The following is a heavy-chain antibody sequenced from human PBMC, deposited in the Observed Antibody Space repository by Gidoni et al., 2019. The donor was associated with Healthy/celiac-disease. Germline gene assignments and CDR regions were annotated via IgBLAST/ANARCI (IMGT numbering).Heavy chain of an antibody. CDR1: GFTSSSYS. D-gene: IGHD3-22*01. J-gene: IGHJ4*02. V-gene: IGHV3-21*01. Sequence: EVQLVESGGGLVKPGGSLRLSCAASGFTSSSYSMNWVRQAPGKGLEWVSSISSSSSYIYYADSVKGRFTISRDNAKNSLYLQMNSLRAEDTAVYYCARAYYYDSSGYYPPAGWGQGTLVTVSS. CDR2: ISSSSSYI. CDR3: ARAYYYDSSGYYPPAG.